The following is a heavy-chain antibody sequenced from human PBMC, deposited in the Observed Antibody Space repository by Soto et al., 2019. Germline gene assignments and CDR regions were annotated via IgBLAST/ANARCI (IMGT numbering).Heavy chain of an antibody. D-gene: IGHD2-2*01. Sequence: QVQLVQSGAEVKKPGSSVKVSCEASGGTFSSYSFSWVRQAPGQGLEWMGRVVPILGMANYAQKFQGRVTITADKSTSTVYKEIRSLRSDDTAVYYCARGGAVVVPGSVDRHNWFDPWGQGTLVTVSS. CDR3: ARGGAVVVPGSVDRHNWFDP. J-gene: IGHJ5*02. CDR2: VVPILGMA. V-gene: IGHV1-69*02. CDR1: GGTFSSYS.